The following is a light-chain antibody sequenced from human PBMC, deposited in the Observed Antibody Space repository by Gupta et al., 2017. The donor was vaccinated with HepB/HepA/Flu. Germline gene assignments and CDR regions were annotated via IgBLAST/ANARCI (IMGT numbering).Light chain of an antibody. CDR3: SSNTSRDVV. CDR2: DVR. CDR1: SSDVGGYNY. V-gene: IGLV2-14*03. Sequence: SALTPPASVSGSPRQSSTISCTGTSSDVGGYNYVSWDQQHPGKAPKLMIYDVRKRPSGVSNRFSGSKSGNTTARTISGLKAEDEADYDCSSNTSRDVVFGGGTKLTVL. J-gene: IGLJ2*01.